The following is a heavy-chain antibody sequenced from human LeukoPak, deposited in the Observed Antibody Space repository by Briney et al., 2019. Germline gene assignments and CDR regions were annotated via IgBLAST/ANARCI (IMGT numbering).Heavy chain of an antibody. V-gene: IGHV3-53*01. CDR3: ARDAPQVPAAGVLAS. J-gene: IGHJ5*02. CDR1: GVTVSDNY. D-gene: IGHD6-13*01. CDR2: MYSRGDT. Sequence: PGGSLRLSCAASGVTVSDNYMSWVRQAPGKGLEWVSVMYSRGDTYYADSVKGRFTFSRDISKNTLYLQMNGLRTEDTAMYYCARDAPQVPAAGVLASWGQGTLVTVSS.